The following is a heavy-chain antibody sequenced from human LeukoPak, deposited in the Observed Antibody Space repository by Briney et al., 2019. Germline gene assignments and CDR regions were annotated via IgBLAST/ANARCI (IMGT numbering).Heavy chain of an antibody. J-gene: IGHJ4*02. CDR1: GGSIRSSYYY. Sequence: SETLSLTCTVSGGSIRSSYYYWGWIRQPPGKGLEWIGSIYDSGSTNYNPSLKSRVTISVDTSKNQFSLKLSSVTAADTAVYYCARGGSSGYYYNVHFDYWGQGTLVTVSS. V-gene: IGHV4-39*07. D-gene: IGHD3-22*01. CDR2: IYDSGST. CDR3: ARGGSSGYYYNVHFDY.